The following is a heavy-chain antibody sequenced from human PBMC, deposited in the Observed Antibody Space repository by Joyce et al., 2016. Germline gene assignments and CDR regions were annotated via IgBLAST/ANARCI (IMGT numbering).Heavy chain of an antibody. Sequence: QVQLVQSGAEVKKPGASVKVSCKASGYSSPNYGISWVRQAPGQGLEWMGWISAYNGNTNYAQKLQDRVTMTTDTPTNTIYMELRSLRSDDTAVYYCARTISRRLAVADDWGQGTLVTVTS. CDR2: ISAYNGNT. D-gene: IGHD6-19*01. CDR1: GYSSPNYG. J-gene: IGHJ4*02. CDR3: ARTISRRLAVADD. V-gene: IGHV1-18*01.